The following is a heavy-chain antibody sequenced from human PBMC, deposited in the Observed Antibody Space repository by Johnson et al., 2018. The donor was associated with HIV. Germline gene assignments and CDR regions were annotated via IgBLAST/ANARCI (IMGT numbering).Heavy chain of an antibody. J-gene: IGHJ3*02. V-gene: IGHV3-23*04. CDR2: ITGSGGST. CDR3: AKDEQWLNDAFDI. CDR1: AFTFSSYA. Sequence: MLLVESGGGVVRPGGSLRLSCAASAFTFSSYAMSWVRQAPGKGLEWVSIITGSGGSTYYADSVKGRFTISRDNSENTLYLQMNSLRAEDTAVYYCAKDEQWLNDAFDIWGQGTMVTVSS. D-gene: IGHD6-19*01.